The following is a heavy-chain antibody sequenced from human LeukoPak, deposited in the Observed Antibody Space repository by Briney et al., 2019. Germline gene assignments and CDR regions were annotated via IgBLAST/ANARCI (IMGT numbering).Heavy chain of an antibody. V-gene: IGHV4-34*01. CDR1: GGSFSGYY. CDR2: INHSGST. Sequence: SETLSLTCAVYGGSFSGYYWSWIRQPPGKGLEWIGEINHSGSTNYNPSLKSRVTISVDTSKNQFSLKLSSVTAADTAVYCCARRYVRSSWSYWGQGTLVTVSS. D-gene: IGHD6-6*01. J-gene: IGHJ4*02. CDR3: ARRYVRSSWSY.